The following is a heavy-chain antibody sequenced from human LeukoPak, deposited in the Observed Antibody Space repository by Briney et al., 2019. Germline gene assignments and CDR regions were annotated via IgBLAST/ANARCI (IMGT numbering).Heavy chain of an antibody. CDR1: GFTFSSYG. CDR3: ASYSSGWPVDY. Sequence: GGSLRLSCEASGFTFSSYGMHWVRQAPGKGLEWVAVISYDGSNKYYADSVKGRFTISRDNSKNTLYLQMNSLRAEDTAVYYCASYSSGWPVDYWGQGTLVTVSS. J-gene: IGHJ4*02. V-gene: IGHV3-30*03. D-gene: IGHD6-19*01. CDR2: ISYDGSNK.